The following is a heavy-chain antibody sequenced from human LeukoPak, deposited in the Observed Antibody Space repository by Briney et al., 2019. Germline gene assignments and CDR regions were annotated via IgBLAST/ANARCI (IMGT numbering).Heavy chain of an antibody. CDR1: GDSISSYY. CDR2: IYYSGST. J-gene: IGHJ4*02. D-gene: IGHD1-26*01. Sequence: SETLSLTCSVSGDSISSYYWSWIRQSPGKGLEWIGYIYYSGSTNYNPSLKSRVTISVDTSKNQFSLKLSSVTAEDTAVYYCARHSRTYYDSDYWGQGILVTVSS. V-gene: IGHV4-59*08. CDR3: ARHSRTYYDSDY.